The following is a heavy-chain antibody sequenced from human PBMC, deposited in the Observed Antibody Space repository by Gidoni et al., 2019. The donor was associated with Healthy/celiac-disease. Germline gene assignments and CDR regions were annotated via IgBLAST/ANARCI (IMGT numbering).Heavy chain of an antibody. Sequence: EVQLLESGGGLVQPGGSLRLSCAASGFTFSSYAMRWVRDAPGKGLEWVSAISGSGGSTYYADSVKGRFTISRDNSKNTLYLQMNSLRAEDTAVYYCAKDWLLVRGPHYYDSSGYPTGLFDYWGQGTLVTVSS. V-gene: IGHV3-23*01. J-gene: IGHJ4*02. CDR2: ISGSGGST. CDR1: GFTFSSYA. CDR3: AKDWLLVRGPHYYDSSGYPTGLFDY. D-gene: IGHD3-22*01.